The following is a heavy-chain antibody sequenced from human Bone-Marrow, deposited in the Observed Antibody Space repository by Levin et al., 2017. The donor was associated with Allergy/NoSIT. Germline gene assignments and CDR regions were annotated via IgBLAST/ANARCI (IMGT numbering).Heavy chain of an antibody. V-gene: IGHV1-3*01. CDR1: GYTFTSYA. J-gene: IGHJ3*02. CDR3: ARDLQTYDWDAFDI. CDR2: INAGNGNT. D-gene: IGHD3-3*01. Sequence: GESLKISCKASGYTFTSYAMHWVRQAPGQRLEWMGWINAGNGNTKYSQKFQGRVTITRDTSASTAYMELSSLRSEDTAVYYCARDLQTYDWDAFDIWGQGTMVTVSS.